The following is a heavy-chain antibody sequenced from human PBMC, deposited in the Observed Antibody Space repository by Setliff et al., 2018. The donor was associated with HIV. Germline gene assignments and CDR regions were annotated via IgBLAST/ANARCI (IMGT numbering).Heavy chain of an antibody. V-gene: IGHV7-4-1*02. CDR2: INTNTGNP. J-gene: IGHJ6*03. CDR1: GYTFTTCA. D-gene: IGHD3-16*01. Sequence: ASVKVSCKASGYTFTTCAMNWVRQAPGQGPEWMGWINTNTGNPTYAQGFTGRFVFSLDTSVSTAYLQISSLKAEDTAVYYCARPLGYYYYYMDVWGKGTTVTVSS. CDR3: ARPLGYYYYYMDV.